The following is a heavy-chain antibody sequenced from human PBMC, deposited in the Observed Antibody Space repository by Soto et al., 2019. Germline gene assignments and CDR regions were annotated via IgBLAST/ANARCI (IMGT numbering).Heavy chain of an antibody. Sequence: GSLRLSCAASGFTFSDYYMSWIRQAPGKGLEWVSYISSSSSYTNYADSVKGRFTISRDNAKNSLYLQMNSLRAEDTAVYYCASIAAAGDNFDYWGQGTLVTVSS. CDR2: ISSSSSYT. D-gene: IGHD6-13*01. J-gene: IGHJ4*02. CDR1: GFTFSDYY. V-gene: IGHV3-11*06. CDR3: ASIAAAGDNFDY.